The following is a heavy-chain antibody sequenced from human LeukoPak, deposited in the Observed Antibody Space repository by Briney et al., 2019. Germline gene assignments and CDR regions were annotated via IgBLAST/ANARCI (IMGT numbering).Heavy chain of an antibody. CDR1: GGSISSYY. V-gene: IGHV4-4*07. J-gene: IGHJ4*02. Sequence: SETLSLTCTVSGGSISSYYWSWIRQPAGKGLEWIVRFYSGGGTDYNPSLKSRVTMSVDTSKNQFSLKLSSVTAADTAVYYCARVYSGYDLPGSLANYYFDYWGQGTLVTVSS. CDR3: ARVYSGYDLPGSLANYYFDY. CDR2: FYSGGGT. D-gene: IGHD5-12*01.